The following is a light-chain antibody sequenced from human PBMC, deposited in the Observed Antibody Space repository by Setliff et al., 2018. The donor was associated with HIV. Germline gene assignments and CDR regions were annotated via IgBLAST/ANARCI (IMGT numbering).Light chain of an antibody. J-gene: IGLJ1*01. CDR2: DVT. CDR3: CSYAGSYTSLYV. CDR1: SSDVGGYNY. Sequence: QSVLTQPRSVSGSPGQSVTISCTGTSSDVGGYNYVSWYQHLPGKAPKLMIYDVTKRPSGVPDRFSGSKSGNTASLTISGLQSEDEAEYYCCSYAGSYTSLYVFGTGTKVTVL. V-gene: IGLV2-11*01.